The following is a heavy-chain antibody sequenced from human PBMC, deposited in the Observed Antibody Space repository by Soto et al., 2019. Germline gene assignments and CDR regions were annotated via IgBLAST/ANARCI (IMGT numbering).Heavy chain of an antibody. CDR3: AKDPNGDYVGAFDI. D-gene: IGHD3-16*01. CDR2: ISAAGGST. Sequence: EVQLLESGGGLVQPGGSLRLSCAASGFTFSRYAMSWVRQAPGKGPEWVSGISAAGGSTYYAGSVKGRFTIYRDNSKATLYLQMNSLTAEDTALYYCAKDPNGDYVGAFDIWGQGTVVTVSS. J-gene: IGHJ3*02. CDR1: GFTFSRYA. V-gene: IGHV3-23*01.